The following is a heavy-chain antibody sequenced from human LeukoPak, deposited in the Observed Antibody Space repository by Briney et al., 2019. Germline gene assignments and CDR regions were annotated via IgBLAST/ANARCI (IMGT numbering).Heavy chain of an antibody. Sequence: ASVKVSCKASGYTFTSHGLSWARQAPGQGLEWMGRINPNSGGTNYAQKFQGRVTMTRDTSISTAYMELSRLRSDDTAVYYCARSYKVLRFLEWLSHFDYWGQGTLVTVSS. V-gene: IGHV1-2*06. CDR2: INPNSGGT. CDR3: ARSYKVLRFLEWLSHFDY. CDR1: GYTFTSHG. J-gene: IGHJ4*02. D-gene: IGHD3-3*01.